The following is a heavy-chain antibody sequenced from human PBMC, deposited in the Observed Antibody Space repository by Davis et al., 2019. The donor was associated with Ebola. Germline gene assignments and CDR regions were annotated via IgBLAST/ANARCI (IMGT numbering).Heavy chain of an antibody. J-gene: IGHJ4*02. CDR1: GYTFTGYY. D-gene: IGHD1-26*01. CDR3: AIGGSYYSFFDY. Sequence: AASVKVSCKASGYTFTGYYMHWVRQAPGQGLEWMGRINPNSGGTNYAQKFQGRVTMTRDTSISTAYMELSRLRSEDTAVYYCAIGGSYYSFFDYWGQGTLVTVS. CDR2: INPNSGGT. V-gene: IGHV1-2*06.